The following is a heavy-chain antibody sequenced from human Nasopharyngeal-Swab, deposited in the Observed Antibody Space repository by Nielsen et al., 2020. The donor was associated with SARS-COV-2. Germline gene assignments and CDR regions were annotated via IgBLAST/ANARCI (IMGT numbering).Heavy chain of an antibody. CDR2: IYPGDSDT. J-gene: IGHJ5*02. V-gene: IGHV5-51*01. CDR3: AKTYYYGSGRTIWFDP. Sequence: GESLKIPCEGSGYSFSNYWIAWVRQMPGKGLEWMGIIYPGDSDTRYSPSFQGQVTISADKSISTVYLQWSSLKASDTAMYYCAKTYYYGSGRTIWFDPWGQGTFVTVSS. D-gene: IGHD3-10*01. CDR1: GYSFSNYW.